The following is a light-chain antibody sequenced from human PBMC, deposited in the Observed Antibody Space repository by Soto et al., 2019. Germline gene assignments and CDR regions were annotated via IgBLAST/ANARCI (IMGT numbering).Light chain of an antibody. CDR1: SSDVGGYNY. Sequence: QSALTQPRSVSGSPGQSVTISCTGTSSDVGGYNYVSWYQQHPGKAPKLMIYDVSKRPSGVPDRFSGSKSGNTTSLTISGLQAGDGADYSCCSYAGSYSYVFGTGTKLTVL. V-gene: IGLV2-11*01. CDR2: DVS. J-gene: IGLJ1*01. CDR3: CSYAGSYSYV.